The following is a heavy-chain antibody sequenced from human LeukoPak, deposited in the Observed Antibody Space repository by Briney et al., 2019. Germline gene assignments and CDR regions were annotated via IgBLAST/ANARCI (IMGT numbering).Heavy chain of an antibody. Sequence: GGPLRLSCAASGFTFSRYWMNWVRQAPGKGLEWVANINQDGSEKYSVDSVKGRFTIARDNDKKSLYLQMNSLRAEGTAVYYCARDRGGMVRGVIITYSYYMDVWGKGTTVTVSS. CDR2: INQDGSEK. J-gene: IGHJ6*03. CDR3: ARDRGGMVRGVIITYSYYMDV. CDR1: GFTFSRYW. D-gene: IGHD3-10*01. V-gene: IGHV3-7*01.